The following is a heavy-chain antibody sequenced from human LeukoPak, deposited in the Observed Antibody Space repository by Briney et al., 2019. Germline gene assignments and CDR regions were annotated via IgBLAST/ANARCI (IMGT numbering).Heavy chain of an antibody. Sequence: GGSLRLSCVASGFTFKNYVMTWVRQAPGKGLEWVSAISVNGDSTYYRDSVKGRFTISRDNSKSTLYLQMDSLGAEDTAVYYCAKPNYYDTSGYHWGQGTLVTVSS. CDR3: AKPNYYDTSGYH. V-gene: IGHV3-23*01. CDR2: ISVNGDST. D-gene: IGHD3-22*01. CDR1: GFTFKNYV. J-gene: IGHJ4*02.